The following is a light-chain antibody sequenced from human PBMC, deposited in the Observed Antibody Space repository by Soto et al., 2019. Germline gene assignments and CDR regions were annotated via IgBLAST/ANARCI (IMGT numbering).Light chain of an antibody. V-gene: IGKV2-28*01. CDR1: QSLVHPNGQNC. J-gene: IGKJ4*01. Sequence: DTVRTQSPLSLPVIPGEPASISCRSSQSLVHPNGQNCLDWYLQKPGQSPQLLIYLGSNRASGVPDRFSGSGSGTDFTLKISRVEAEDVGVYYCMQGLQSPFTFGGGTKVEI. CDR3: MQGLQSPFT. CDR2: LGS.